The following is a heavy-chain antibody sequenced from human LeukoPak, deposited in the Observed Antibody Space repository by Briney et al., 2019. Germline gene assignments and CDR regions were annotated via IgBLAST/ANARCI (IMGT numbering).Heavy chain of an antibody. J-gene: IGHJ4*02. CDR3: ARDPHYYDSSGYAFDY. CDR1: GFTFSSYG. D-gene: IGHD3-22*01. V-gene: IGHV3-21*01. Sequence: PGGSLRLSCAASGFTFSSYGMNWVRQAPGKGLEWGSSISSSSSYIDYADSVKGRFTISRDNAKNSLYLQMDSLRAEDTAVYYCARDPHYYDSSGYAFDYWGQGTLVTVSS. CDR2: ISSSSSYI.